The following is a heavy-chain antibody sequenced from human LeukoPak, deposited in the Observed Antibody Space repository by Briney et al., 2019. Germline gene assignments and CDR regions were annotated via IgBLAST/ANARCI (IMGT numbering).Heavy chain of an antibody. CDR2: ISYDGSNK. Sequence: PGGSLRLSCAASGFTFSSYAMHWVRQAPGKGLEWVALISYDGSNKYYADSVEGRFTISRDNSKNTLYLQMNSLRAEDTAVYYCASLYYYGSGSPNWGQGTLVTVSS. V-gene: IGHV3-30-3*01. CDR3: ASLYYYGSGSPN. J-gene: IGHJ4*02. CDR1: GFTFSSYA. D-gene: IGHD3-10*01.